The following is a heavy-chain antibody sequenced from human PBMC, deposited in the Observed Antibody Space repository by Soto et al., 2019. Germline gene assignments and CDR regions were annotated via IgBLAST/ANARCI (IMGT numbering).Heavy chain of an antibody. CDR1: GFTFSSYS. D-gene: IGHD6-6*01. V-gene: IGHV3-21*01. CDR2: ISSSSSYI. CDR3: AREGHSSSSGAIDY. Sequence: EVQLVESGGGLVKPGGSLRLSCAASGFTFSSYSMNWVRQAPGKGLEWVSSISSSSSYIYYADSVKGRFTISRDNAKNSLYLQMNSLRAEDTAVYYCAREGHSSSSGAIDYWGQGTLVTVSS. J-gene: IGHJ4*02.